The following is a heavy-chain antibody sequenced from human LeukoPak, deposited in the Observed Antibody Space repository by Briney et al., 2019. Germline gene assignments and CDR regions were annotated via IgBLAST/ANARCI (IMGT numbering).Heavy chain of an antibody. Sequence: GGSLRLSCAGSGFTVSSSYMSWVRQAPGNGLEWVSVLYSGGSIFYADSVKGRFTISRDISKNMLYLQMNSLRADDTAVYYCARGAISSWYEDWGQGTLVTVSS. V-gene: IGHV3-66*01. CDR1: GFTVSSSY. CDR2: LYSGGSI. J-gene: IGHJ4*02. CDR3: ARGAISSWYED. D-gene: IGHD6-13*01.